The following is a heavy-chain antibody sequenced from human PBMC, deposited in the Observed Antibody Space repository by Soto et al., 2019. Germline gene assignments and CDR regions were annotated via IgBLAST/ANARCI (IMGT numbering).Heavy chain of an antibody. J-gene: IGHJ6*02. CDR3: ARVGDSSSPRNYYYYGMDV. Sequence: PGGSLRLSCAASGFTFSDYYMSWIRQAPGKGLEWVSYISSSSSYTNYADSVKGRFTISRDNAKNSLYLQMNSLRAEDTAVYYCARVGDSSSPRNYYYYGMDVWGQGTTVTVSS. CDR2: ISSSSSYT. CDR1: GFTFSDYY. V-gene: IGHV3-11*05. D-gene: IGHD6-13*01.